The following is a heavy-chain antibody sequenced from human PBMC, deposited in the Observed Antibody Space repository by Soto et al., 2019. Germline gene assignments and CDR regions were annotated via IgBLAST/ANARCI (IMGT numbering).Heavy chain of an antibody. CDR2: ISSSGSTI. V-gene: IGHV3-11*01. J-gene: IGHJ4*02. CDR1: GFTFSDYY. CDR3: AKGSYRPHDY. D-gene: IGHD1-26*01. Sequence: GGSLRLSCAASGFTFSDYYMSWIRQAPGKGLEWVSYISSSGSTIFYANSVKGRFTISRDNSKNTLYLQMNSLRAEDTAVYYCAKGSYRPHDYWGQGTLVTVSS.